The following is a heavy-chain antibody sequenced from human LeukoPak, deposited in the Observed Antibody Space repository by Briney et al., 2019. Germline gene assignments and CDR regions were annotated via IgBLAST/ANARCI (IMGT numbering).Heavy chain of an antibody. Sequence: SQTLSLTCAVSGGSISSGGYSWSWIRQPPGKGLEWIGYIYHSGSTYYNPSHKSRVTISVDRSKNQFSLKLSSVTAADTAVYYCARAQEGYYYDSSGRRGAFDIWGQGTMVTVSS. CDR2: IYHSGST. J-gene: IGHJ3*02. CDR3: ARAQEGYYYDSSGRRGAFDI. D-gene: IGHD3-22*01. V-gene: IGHV4-30-2*01. CDR1: GGSISSGGYS.